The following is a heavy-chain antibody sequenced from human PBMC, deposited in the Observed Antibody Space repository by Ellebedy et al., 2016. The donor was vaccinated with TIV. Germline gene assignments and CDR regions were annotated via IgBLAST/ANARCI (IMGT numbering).Heavy chain of an antibody. Sequence: PGGSLRLSCAASGFTFSNYAMSWVRQAPGKGLEWVSGVSSYGGSTYFADSVKGRFTISRDNSKNTLYLQMNSLRAEDTAVYYCAKGYGDYVYPFDFWGQGTLVTVSS. D-gene: IGHD4-17*01. CDR1: GFTFSNYA. V-gene: IGHV3-23*01. CDR2: VSSYGGST. J-gene: IGHJ4*02. CDR3: AKGYGDYVYPFDF.